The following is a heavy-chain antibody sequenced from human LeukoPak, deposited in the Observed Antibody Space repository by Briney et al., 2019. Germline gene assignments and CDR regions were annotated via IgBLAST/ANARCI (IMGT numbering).Heavy chain of an antibody. J-gene: IGHJ4*02. D-gene: IGHD6-19*01. CDR3: ARDSLIAVAGTVPDY. V-gene: IGHV3-74*01. Sequence: PGGSLRLSCAASGFTFSTYCMHWVRQPPGKGLVWVSRINSDGSSTSYADSVKGRFTISRDNAKNTLYLQMNSLRAEDTAVYYCARDSLIAVAGTVPDYWGQGTLVTVSS. CDR1: GFTFSTYC. CDR2: INSDGSST.